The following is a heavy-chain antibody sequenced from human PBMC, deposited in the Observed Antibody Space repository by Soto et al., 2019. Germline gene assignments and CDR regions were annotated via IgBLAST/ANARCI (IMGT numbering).Heavy chain of an antibody. Sequence: ITLREADPTLVKPTQTLTLTCTFSGFSLTTSGVGVGWIRQPPGKALEWLEVIYWVDDKRYSPSLKSRLTTTKDTSKNQVVLTMTNMDPADTATYFCVHRTTTLTSWFDPWGQGTLVTVSS. CDR3: VHRTTTLTSWFDP. V-gene: IGHV2-5*02. J-gene: IGHJ5*02. D-gene: IGHD4-17*01. CDR2: IYWVDDK. CDR1: GFSLTTSGVG.